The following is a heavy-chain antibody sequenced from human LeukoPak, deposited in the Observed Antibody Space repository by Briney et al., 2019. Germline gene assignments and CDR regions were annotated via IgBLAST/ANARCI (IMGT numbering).Heavy chain of an antibody. CDR2: ISYDGSIK. Sequence: GRSLRLSCAASGFTFNSYAMHWVRQAPGKGLEWVAVISYDGSIKYYADSMKGRFTISRDNSKSTLYLQMNSLRPEDTAIYYCAREGYYGSGSPPSLYFDYWGQGTLVTVSS. D-gene: IGHD3-10*01. CDR1: GFTFNSYA. CDR3: AREGYYGSGSPPSLYFDY. J-gene: IGHJ4*02. V-gene: IGHV3-30-3*01.